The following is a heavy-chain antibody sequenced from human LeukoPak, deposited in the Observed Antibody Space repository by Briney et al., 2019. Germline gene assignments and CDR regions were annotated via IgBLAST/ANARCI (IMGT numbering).Heavy chain of an antibody. D-gene: IGHD3-22*01. CDR3: ARYDSSGYYPLDAFDI. CDR1: GFSFSNFG. V-gene: IGHV3-30*02. Sequence: GGSLRLSCAASGFSFSNFGMHWVRQAPGKGLEWVAFIRYDGNNENYGDSVKGRFTISRDNSKNTLYLQMNSLRAEDTAVYYCARYDSSGYYPLDAFDIWGQGTMVTVSS. J-gene: IGHJ3*02. CDR2: IRYDGNNE.